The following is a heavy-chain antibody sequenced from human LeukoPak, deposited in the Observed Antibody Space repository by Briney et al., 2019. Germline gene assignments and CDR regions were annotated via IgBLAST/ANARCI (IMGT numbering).Heavy chain of an antibody. V-gene: IGHV4-34*01. J-gene: IGHJ4*02. D-gene: IGHD5-18*01. Sequence: SETLSLTCVVYGESLSGYYCNWIRQPPGKGLGWIGEINHSGGTNYNPSLKSRVTISVDTSMNVFSLKLSSVTAADTAVYYCARSQLWSPFSYWGQGTLVTVSS. CDR3: ARSQLWSPFSY. CDR1: GESLSGYY. CDR2: INHSGGT.